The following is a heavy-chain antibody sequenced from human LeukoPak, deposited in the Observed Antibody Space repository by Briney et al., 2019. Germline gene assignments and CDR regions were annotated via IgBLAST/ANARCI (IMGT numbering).Heavy chain of an antibody. Sequence: PSETLSLTCAVYGGSFSGYYWSWIRQPPGKGLEWIGEINHSGSTNYNPSLKSRVTISVDTSKNQFSLKLSSVTAADTAVYYCARQITYSSGWYYFDYWGQGTLVTVSS. CDR2: INHSGST. J-gene: IGHJ4*02. CDR3: ARQITYSSGWYYFDY. D-gene: IGHD6-19*01. CDR1: GGSFSGYY. V-gene: IGHV4-34*01.